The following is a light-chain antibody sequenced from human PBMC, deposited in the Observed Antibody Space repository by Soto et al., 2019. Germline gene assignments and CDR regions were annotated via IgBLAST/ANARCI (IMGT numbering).Light chain of an antibody. V-gene: IGKV2-28*01. CDR3: MQALQTPWT. CDR2: LGS. J-gene: IGKJ1*01. Sequence: DIVMTQSPLSLRVTPGVPASSSCRCSQSLRNSNGYNDLDWYLQKPGQSPQPLIYLGSNRASGVPNRLSGSASGTDLTMKISRVEAEDVGVYYCMQALQTPWTFGQGPKVEIQ. CDR1: QSLRNSNGYND.